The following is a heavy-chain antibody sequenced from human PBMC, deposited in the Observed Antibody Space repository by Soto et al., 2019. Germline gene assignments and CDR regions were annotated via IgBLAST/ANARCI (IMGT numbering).Heavy chain of an antibody. J-gene: IGHJ2*01. CDR1: GFTFSSYA. CDR3: ARPLWRDDYNWGYLDL. Sequence: QVQLVESGGGVVQPGRSLRLSCAASGFTFSSYAMHWVRQAPGKGLEWVEVISYDGSNKYYADSVKGRFTISRDNSKNTLYLQMNSLRAEDTAVYYCARPLWRDDYNWGYLDLWGRGTLVTVSS. V-gene: IGHV3-30-3*01. CDR2: ISYDGSNK. D-gene: IGHD4-4*01.